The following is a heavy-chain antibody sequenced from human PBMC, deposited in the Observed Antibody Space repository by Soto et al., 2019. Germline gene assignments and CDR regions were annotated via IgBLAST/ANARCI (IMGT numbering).Heavy chain of an antibody. CDR2: ISYDGDYR. CDR3: AKKSPYFYAVDV. V-gene: IGHV3-30*18. J-gene: IGHJ6*02. Sequence: QVQLVESGGGVVQPGRSLRLSCAASGFTFSSYGMHWVRQAPGKGLEGVALISYDGDYRYYADSVKGRFTISRDNTKNTVFLQMKGLRTEDTALYYCAKKSPYFYAVDVWGLGTPVTVSS. CDR1: GFTFSSYG.